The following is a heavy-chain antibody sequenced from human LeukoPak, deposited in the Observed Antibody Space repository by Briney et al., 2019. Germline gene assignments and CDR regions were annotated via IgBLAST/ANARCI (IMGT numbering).Heavy chain of an antibody. Sequence: SETLSLTCAVYGGSFSGYYWCWIRQPPGKGLEWIGEINHSGSTNYNPSLKSRVTISVDTSKNQFSLKLSSVTAADTAVYYCARALYYDFWSGYSLYNWFDPWGQGTLVTVSS. CDR3: ARALYYDFWSGYSLYNWFDP. D-gene: IGHD3-3*01. J-gene: IGHJ5*02. V-gene: IGHV4-34*01. CDR2: INHSGST. CDR1: GGSFSGYY.